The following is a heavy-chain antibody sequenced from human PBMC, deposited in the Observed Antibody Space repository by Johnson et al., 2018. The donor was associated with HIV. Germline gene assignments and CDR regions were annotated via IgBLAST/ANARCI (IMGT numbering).Heavy chain of an antibody. D-gene: IGHD1-26*01. Sequence: VQLVESGGGLVQPGGSLRLSCAASGFTFSNYDRHWVRQPTGKRLEWVSGIATTGDTYYAGSVKGRFTISRENAKNSLYLQLNSLRAGDTALYYCARGSYDGDAFDIWGQGTMVTVSS. J-gene: IGHJ3*02. CDR2: IATTGDT. V-gene: IGHV3-13*01. CDR3: ARGSYDGDAFDI. CDR1: GFTFSNYD.